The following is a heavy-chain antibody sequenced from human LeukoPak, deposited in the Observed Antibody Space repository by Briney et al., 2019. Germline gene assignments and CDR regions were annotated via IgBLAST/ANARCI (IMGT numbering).Heavy chain of an antibody. CDR2: IGYGGGPI. J-gene: IGHJ4*02. V-gene: IGHV3-48*01. CDR1: GFTFRSYS. Sequence: GGSLRLSCAASGFTFRSYSMNWVRQAPGKGLEWISFIGYGGGPIYQADSVKGRFTISRDDAKTSLYLQMNSLRVEDTAIYYCAREYDSRARFDSWGQGTLVTVSS. D-gene: IGHD4-11*01. CDR3: AREYDSRARFDS.